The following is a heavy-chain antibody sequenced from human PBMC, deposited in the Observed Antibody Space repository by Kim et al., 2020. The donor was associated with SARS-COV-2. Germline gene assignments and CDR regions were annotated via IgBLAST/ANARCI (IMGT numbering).Heavy chain of an antibody. V-gene: IGHV4-39*07. Sequence: YHPSLKSRVTISVDTSKNQFSLKLSSVTAADTAVYYCARDLRAMVTFLDYWGQGTLVTVSS. CDR3: ARDLRAMVTFLDY. J-gene: IGHJ4*02. D-gene: IGHD5-18*01.